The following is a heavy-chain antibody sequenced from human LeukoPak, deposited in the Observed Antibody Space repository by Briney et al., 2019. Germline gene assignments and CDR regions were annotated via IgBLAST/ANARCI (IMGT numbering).Heavy chain of an antibody. CDR2: ISGSGGST. Sequence: PGGSLRLFCAASGFTFSSYGMSWVRQAAGKGLEWVSAISGSGGSTYYADSVKGRFTISRDNSKNTLHLQTNSLRAEDTAVYYCAKKSGYFYWSYYMDVWGKGTTVTISS. CDR3: AKKSGYFYWSYYMDV. D-gene: IGHD3-9*01. CDR1: GFTFSSYG. V-gene: IGHV3-23*01. J-gene: IGHJ6*03.